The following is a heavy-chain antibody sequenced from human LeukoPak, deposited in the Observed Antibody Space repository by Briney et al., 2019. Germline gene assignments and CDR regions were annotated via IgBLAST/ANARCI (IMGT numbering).Heavy chain of an antibody. Sequence: PSETLSLTCTISGGSITNYFWSWIRQSPEEGLEWIGYIYYSGSTNYNPSLKSRVTISVDTSKNQFSLKLSSVTAADTAVYYCARDSVDTSLDYWGQGTLVTVSS. CDR2: IYYSGST. CDR3: ARDSVDTSLDY. J-gene: IGHJ4*02. V-gene: IGHV4-59*12. D-gene: IGHD5-18*01. CDR1: GGSITNYF.